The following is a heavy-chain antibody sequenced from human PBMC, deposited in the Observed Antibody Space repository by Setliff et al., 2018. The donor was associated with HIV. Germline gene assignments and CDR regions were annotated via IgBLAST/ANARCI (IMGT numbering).Heavy chain of an antibody. CDR3: ARDIGGWSETETEYFQY. Sequence: SVKVSCKASGGTFSSYAISWVRQAPGQGLEWMGGIIPIFGPTNYAQKFQGRVTITRDTSARTVYMDLVSLISEDTAVYYCARDIGGWSETETEYFQYWGQGTLVTVSS. CDR2: IIPIFGPT. V-gene: IGHV1-69*05. CDR1: GGTFSSYA. J-gene: IGHJ1*01. D-gene: IGHD6-19*01.